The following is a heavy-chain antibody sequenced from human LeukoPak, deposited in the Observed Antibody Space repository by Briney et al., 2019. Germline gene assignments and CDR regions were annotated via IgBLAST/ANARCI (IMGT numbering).Heavy chain of an antibody. CDR2: ISGRGGST. Sequence: GGSLRLSCAASGFTFSSYAMSWVRQAPGKGLEWVSVISGRGGSTYDAGSVKGRFTISRDNSKNTLYLQMNSLRAEDTAVYYCARGEVAGSYFDYWGQGTLVTVSS. CDR1: GFTFSSYA. J-gene: IGHJ4*02. CDR3: ARGEVAGSYFDY. D-gene: IGHD6-19*01. V-gene: IGHV3-23*01.